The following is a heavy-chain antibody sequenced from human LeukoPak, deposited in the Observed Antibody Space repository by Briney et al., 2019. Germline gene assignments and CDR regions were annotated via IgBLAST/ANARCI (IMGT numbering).Heavy chain of an antibody. CDR3: ASLYSSGWYY. J-gene: IGHJ4*02. CDR2: IKQDGSEK. Sequence: GGSLRLSCAASGLTLSSYWMSWVRQAPGKGLEWVANIKQDGSEKYYVDSVKGRFTISRDNAKNSLHLQMNSLRAEDTAVYYCASLYSSGWYYWGQGTLVTVSS. CDR1: GLTLSSYW. D-gene: IGHD6-19*01. V-gene: IGHV3-7*01.